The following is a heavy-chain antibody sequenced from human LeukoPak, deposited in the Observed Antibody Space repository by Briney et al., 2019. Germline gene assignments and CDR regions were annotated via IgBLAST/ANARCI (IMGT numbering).Heavy chain of an antibody. J-gene: IGHJ6*02. CDR3: AREDIVVVPAAIGVNYYYYGMDV. V-gene: IGHV1-2*02. D-gene: IGHD2-2*02. Sequence: GASVKVSCKASGYTFTGYYMHWVRQAPGQGLEWMGWINPNSGGTNYAQKFQGRVTMTRDTSISTAYMELSRLGSDDTAVYYCAREDIVVVPAAIGVNYYYYGMDVWGQGTTVTVSS. CDR1: GYTFTGYY. CDR2: INPNSGGT.